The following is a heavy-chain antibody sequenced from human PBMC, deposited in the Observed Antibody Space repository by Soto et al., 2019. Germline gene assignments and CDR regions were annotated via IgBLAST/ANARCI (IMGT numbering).Heavy chain of an antibody. Sequence: SETLSLTCAVYGGSFSGYYCSWIRQPPGKGLEWIGEINHSGSTNYNPSLKSRVTISVDTSKNQFSLKLSSVTAADTAVYYCARGRRDDYDSSGYYNWFDPWGQGTLVPVAS. CDR2: INHSGST. CDR1: GGSFSGYY. CDR3: ARGRRDDYDSSGYYNWFDP. D-gene: IGHD3-22*01. V-gene: IGHV4-34*01. J-gene: IGHJ5*02.